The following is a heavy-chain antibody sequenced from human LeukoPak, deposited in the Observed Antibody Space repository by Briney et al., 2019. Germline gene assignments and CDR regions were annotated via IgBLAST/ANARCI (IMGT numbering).Heavy chain of an antibody. V-gene: IGHV3-48*03. Sequence: PGGSLRLSCAASGFTVSSNYMTWVRQAPGKGLEWISYISRSGSTIYYADSVKGRFTISRDNAKNSLYLQMNSLRVEDTALYYCARPALPGDALMLFGEIRGDALATWGQGTMVSVSS. CDR1: GFTVSSNY. CDR3: ARPALPGDALMLFGEIRGDALAT. D-gene: IGHD3-10*02. CDR2: ISRSGSTI. J-gene: IGHJ3*02.